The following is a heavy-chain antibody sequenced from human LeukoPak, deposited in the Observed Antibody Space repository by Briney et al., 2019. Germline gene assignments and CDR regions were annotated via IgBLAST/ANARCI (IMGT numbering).Heavy chain of an antibody. Sequence: PGGSLRLSCAASGFTFSAYGMHWLRQAPDKGLEWVAVISYDGYNKYYADSVKGRFTISRDNSKNTVYLQMSGLRSEDTAVYSCAKDVGSGTYYHSSLSLDVWGQGTTVTVSS. CDR2: ISYDGYNK. V-gene: IGHV3-30*18. CDR1: GFTFSAYG. CDR3: AKDVGSGTYYHSSLSLDV. J-gene: IGHJ6*02. D-gene: IGHD3-10*01.